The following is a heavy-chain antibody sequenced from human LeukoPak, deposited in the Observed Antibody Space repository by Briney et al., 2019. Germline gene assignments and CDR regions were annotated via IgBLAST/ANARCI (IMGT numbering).Heavy chain of an antibody. Sequence: SETLSLTCAVYGGSFSGHYWNWIRQPPGKGRQWIGEINHRGVANYNPSLKSRVSISEDTSKNQFSLTVNSVTAADTALYFCARGAVSGRFGDYFYYMDVWGKGTTVTVSS. D-gene: IGHD3-3*01. J-gene: IGHJ6*03. CDR2: INHRGVA. CDR1: GGSFSGHY. V-gene: IGHV4-34*01. CDR3: ARGAVSGRFGDYFYYMDV.